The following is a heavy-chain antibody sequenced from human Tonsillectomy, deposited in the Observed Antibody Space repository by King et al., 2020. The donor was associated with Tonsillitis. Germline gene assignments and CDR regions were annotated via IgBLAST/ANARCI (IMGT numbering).Heavy chain of an antibody. Sequence: QLQESGPGLVKPSETLSLTCTVSVGSISSHYWSWIRQPAGKGLEWVGLSYSSGSTSYNPSLKSRVTMSIDTSKNQFSLKLTAVTAADTAVYYCAREAGATRYFDYWGQGTLVTVSS. J-gene: IGHJ4*02. V-gene: IGHV4-4*07. D-gene: IGHD1-26*01. CDR1: VGSISSHY. CDR2: SYSSGST. CDR3: AREAGATRYFDY.